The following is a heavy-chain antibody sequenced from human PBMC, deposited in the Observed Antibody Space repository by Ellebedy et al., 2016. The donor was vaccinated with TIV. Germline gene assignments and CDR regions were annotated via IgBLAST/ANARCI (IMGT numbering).Heavy chain of an antibody. D-gene: IGHD5-12*01. J-gene: IGHJ5*02. CDR3: ARRGRYGDYAVQINSRFDR. CDR1: GFSFRSYW. Sequence: GESLKISCAASGFSFRSYWMSWVRQAPGKGLEWVANIYQDGSNQYYVDSVKGRFTISRDNANKSLFLQMNSLRGEDTAVYDCARRGRYGDYAVQINSRFDRWGRGTLVTVSS. V-gene: IGHV3-7*01. CDR2: IYQDGSNQ.